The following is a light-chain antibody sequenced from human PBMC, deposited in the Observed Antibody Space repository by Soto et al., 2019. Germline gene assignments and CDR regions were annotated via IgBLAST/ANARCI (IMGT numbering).Light chain of an antibody. Sequence: DIQMTQSPSSLSASVGDRVTITCRASQIISSYLNWYQQKPGKAPKLLIYAASSLQSGVPSRFSGSGSGTDFTLTISSLQPEDFATYYCQQSYSPISGGFFGPGTKVDIK. J-gene: IGKJ3*01. CDR3: QQSYSPISGGF. V-gene: IGKV1-39*01. CDR2: AAS. CDR1: QIISSY.